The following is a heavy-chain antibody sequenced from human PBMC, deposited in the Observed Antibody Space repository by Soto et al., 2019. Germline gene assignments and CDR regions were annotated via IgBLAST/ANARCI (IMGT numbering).Heavy chain of an antibody. CDR1: GYSFNTYG. CDR3: ARGGGGSGWNKAENWGFDY. D-gene: IGHD6-19*01. CDR2: VNTANGNT. J-gene: IGHJ4*02. V-gene: IGHV1-3*04. Sequence: QVELVQSGAEVKNPGASVKVSCKASGYSFNTYGMHWVRQAPGQRLEYMGWVNTANGNTKYSQKFQGRVTITRDTSASTVYMELSSLDSEDTAVYYCARGGGGSGWNKAENWGFDYWGQGTLVTVSS.